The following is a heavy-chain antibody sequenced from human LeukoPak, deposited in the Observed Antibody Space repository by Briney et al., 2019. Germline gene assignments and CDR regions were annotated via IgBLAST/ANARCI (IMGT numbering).Heavy chain of an antibody. CDR1: GGSISSSN. CDR2: IYYSGST. V-gene: IGHV4-59*01. CDR3: ARQYSSSWYEVGY. J-gene: IGHJ4*02. Sequence: SETLSLTCTVSGGSISSSNWSWIRSPPGRGRGWMGYIYYSGSTNYNPSLKSRVTISVDTSKNQFSLKLSSVTAADTAVYYCARQYSSSWYEVGYWGQGTLVTVSS. D-gene: IGHD6-13*01.